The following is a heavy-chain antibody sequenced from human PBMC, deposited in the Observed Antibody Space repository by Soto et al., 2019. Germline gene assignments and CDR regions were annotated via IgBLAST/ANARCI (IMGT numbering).Heavy chain of an antibody. J-gene: IGHJ5*02. Sequence: GGSLRLSCAASGFTFSSYGMHWVRQAPGKGLEWVAVISYDGSSKYYADSVKGRFTISRDNSKNTLYLQMNSLRAEDTAVYYCAKELRLGRYWFDPWGQGTLVTVSS. CDR3: AKELRLGRYWFDP. V-gene: IGHV3-30*18. D-gene: IGHD6-19*01. CDR2: ISYDGSSK. CDR1: GFTFSSYG.